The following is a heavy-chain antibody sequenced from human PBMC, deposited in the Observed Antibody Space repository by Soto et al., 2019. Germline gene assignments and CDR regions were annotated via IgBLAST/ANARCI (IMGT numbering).Heavy chain of an antibody. V-gene: IGHV5-10-1*01. D-gene: IGHD3-22*01. CDR1: GYSFAGYW. CDR2: IDPSDSQT. J-gene: IGHJ4*02. Sequence: PAESLTISCKGSGYSFAGYWITWVRQKPGKGLEWMGRIDPSDSQTYYSPSFRGHVTISATKSITTVFLQWSSLRASDTAMYYCARQIYDSDTGPNFKYYFDSWGQGTPVTVSS. CDR3: ARQIYDSDTGPNFKYYFDS.